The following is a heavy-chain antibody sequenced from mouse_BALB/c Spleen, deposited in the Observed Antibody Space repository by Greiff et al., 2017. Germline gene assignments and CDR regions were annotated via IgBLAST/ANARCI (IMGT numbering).Heavy chain of an antibody. V-gene: IGHV5-9-4*01. CDR3: ARVNWDGAY. J-gene: IGHJ3*01. Sequence: EVKLMESGGGLVKPGGSLKLSCAASGFTFSSYAMSWVRQSPEKRLEWVAEISSGGSYTYYPDTVTGRFTISRDNAKNTLYLEMSSLRSEDTAMYYCARVNWDGAYWGQGTLVTVSA. CDR2: ISSGGSYT. CDR1: GFTFSSYA. D-gene: IGHD4-1*01.